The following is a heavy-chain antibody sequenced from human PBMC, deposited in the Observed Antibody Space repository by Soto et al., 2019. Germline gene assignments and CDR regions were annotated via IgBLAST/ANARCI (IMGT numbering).Heavy chain of an antibody. J-gene: IGHJ4*02. V-gene: IGHV3-23*01. CDR1: GFTFNNYA. CDR3: AKAGGAAGTVDYFDY. D-gene: IGHD6-13*01. Sequence: DVQLLESGGGLVQPGGSLRLSCAASGFTFNNYAINWVRQSPGKGLEWVSVISGSAGSTYYADSVKGRFTITRDNSKTTLYLQLSSLRVEDTAVYYCAKAGGAAGTVDYFDYWGQGTLVTVSS. CDR2: ISGSAGST.